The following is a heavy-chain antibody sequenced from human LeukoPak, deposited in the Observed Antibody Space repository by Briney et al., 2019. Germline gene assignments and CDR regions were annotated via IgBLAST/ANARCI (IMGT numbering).Heavy chain of an antibody. CDR3: ARKSSSSDY. CDR1: GFTFSSYA. CDR2: ISGSGGST. V-gene: IGHV3-23*01. D-gene: IGHD3-10*01. Sequence: PGGSLRLSCAASGFTFSSYAMTWVRQAPGKGLEWVSAISGSGGSTYYADSVKGRFTISRDNAKNSLYLQMNSLRAEDTAVYYCARKSSSSDYWGQGTLVTVSS. J-gene: IGHJ4*02.